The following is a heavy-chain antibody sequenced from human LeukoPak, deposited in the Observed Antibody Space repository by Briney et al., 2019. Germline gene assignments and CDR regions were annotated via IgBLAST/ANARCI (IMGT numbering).Heavy chain of an antibody. V-gene: IGHV4-39*07. CDR3: ARIPIIAAALPYGMDV. D-gene: IGHD6-13*01. CDR1: GGSISSSSYY. J-gene: IGHJ6*02. Sequence: SETLSLTCTVSGGSISSSSYYWGWIRQPPGKGLEWIGTIYYSGSTNYNPSLKSRVTISVDTSKNQFSLKLSSVTAADTAVYYCARIPIIAAALPYGMDVWGQGTTVTVSS. CDR2: IYYSGST.